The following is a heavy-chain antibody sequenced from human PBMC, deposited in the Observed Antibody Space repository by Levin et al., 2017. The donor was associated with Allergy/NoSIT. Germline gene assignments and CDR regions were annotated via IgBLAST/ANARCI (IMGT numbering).Heavy chain of an antibody. CDR2: INHSGST. CDR1: GGSFSGYY. D-gene: IGHD2-2*01. J-gene: IGHJ6*02. CDR3: ARGPSIVVVPAATKSLEYYYYGMDV. V-gene: IGHV4-34*01. Sequence: PSETLSLTCAVYGGSFSGYYWSWIRQPPGKGLEWIGEINHSGSTNYNPSLKSRVTISVDTSKNQFSLKLSSVTAADTAVYYCARGPSIVVVPAATKSLEYYYYGMDVWGQGTTVTVSS.